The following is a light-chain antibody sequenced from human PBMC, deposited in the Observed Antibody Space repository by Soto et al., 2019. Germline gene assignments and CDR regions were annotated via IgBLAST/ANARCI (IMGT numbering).Light chain of an antibody. Sequence: QSVLTQSPSASASLGASVKLTCTLSSGHSSYAIAWHQQQPEKGPRYLTKLNSDGSHSKGDGIPDRFSGSSSGAERYLTISSLQSEDEADYYCQTWGTGPAVFGGGTQLTVL. V-gene: IGLV4-69*01. CDR2: LNSDGSH. CDR3: QTWGTGPAV. J-gene: IGLJ7*01. CDR1: SGHSSYA.